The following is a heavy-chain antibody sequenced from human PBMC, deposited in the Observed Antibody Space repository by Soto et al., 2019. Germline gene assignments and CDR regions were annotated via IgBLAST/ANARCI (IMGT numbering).Heavy chain of an antibody. D-gene: IGHD2-2*01. CDR1: GFTFSSYA. Sequence: EVQLLESGGGLVQPGGSLRLSCAASGFTFSSYALSWVRQAPGKGLEWVSAISSGGAGTYYADSVKGRFTISRDNSKNTLFLQMNSLRAEDTAVYYCATDKGCSTTSCNWNAFDIWGQWTMVTVSS. CDR2: ISSGGAGT. J-gene: IGHJ3*02. CDR3: ATDKGCSTTSCNWNAFDI. V-gene: IGHV3-23*01.